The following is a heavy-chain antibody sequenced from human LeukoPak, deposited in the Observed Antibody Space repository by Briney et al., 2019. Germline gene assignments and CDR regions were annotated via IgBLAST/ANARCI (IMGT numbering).Heavy chain of an antibody. CDR3: ARGSFTFGGVIVLSWAFDI. V-gene: IGHV3-64*01. Sequence: PGGSLRLSCAASGFTFRSYSMHWVRQAPGKGLEYVSAISSNGGSTYYANSVKGRFTISRDNSKNTLYLQMGSLRAEDMAVYYCARGSFTFGGVIVLSWAFDIWGQGTMVTVSS. CDR1: GFTFRSYS. CDR2: ISSNGGST. J-gene: IGHJ3*02. D-gene: IGHD3-16*02.